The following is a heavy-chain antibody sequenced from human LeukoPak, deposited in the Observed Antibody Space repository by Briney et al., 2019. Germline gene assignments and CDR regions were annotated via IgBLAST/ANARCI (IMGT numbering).Heavy chain of an antibody. Sequence: GGSLRLSCAASGFTFTDYFLVWLRQAPGKGLDWVSHISRLGDTIEYADSVNGRFTISRDNAKNSLYLQMNLLRVEDTAVYFCARVRRGGDSRYFDYWGQGALVTVSS. CDR2: ISRLGDTI. CDR3: ARVRRGGDSRYFDY. J-gene: IGHJ4*02. D-gene: IGHD2-21*02. CDR1: GFTFTDYF. V-gene: IGHV3-11*01.